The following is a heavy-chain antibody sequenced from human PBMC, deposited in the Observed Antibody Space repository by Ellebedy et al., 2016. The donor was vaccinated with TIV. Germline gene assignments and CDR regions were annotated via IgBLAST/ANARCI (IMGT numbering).Heavy chain of an antibody. CDR3: AKRNGGIAAFEGGY. CDR2: ISYSGVGT. V-gene: IGHV3-23*01. D-gene: IGHD6-25*01. J-gene: IGHJ4*02. CDR1: GFYFGDYW. Sequence: GGSLRLXXAASGFYFGDYWMSWVRQAPGKGLEWVSAISYSGVGTHYADSVKGRFTISRDNSKNTLYLQMNSLRAEDTAVYYCAKRNGGIAAFEGGYWGQGTLVTVSS.